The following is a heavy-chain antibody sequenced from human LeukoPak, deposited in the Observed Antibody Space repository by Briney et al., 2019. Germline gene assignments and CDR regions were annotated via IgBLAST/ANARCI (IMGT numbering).Heavy chain of an antibody. D-gene: IGHD3-3*01. V-gene: IGHV4-4*07. J-gene: IGHJ5*02. CDR2: IYTSGST. CDR1: GGSISSYY. Sequence: PSETLSLTCTVSGGSISSYYWSWIRQPPGKGLEWIGRIYTSGSTNYNPSLKSRVTMSVDTSKNQFSLKLSSVTAADTAVYYCARETAAYYDFWSGPRGFDPWGQGTLVTVSS. CDR3: ARETAAYYDFWSGPRGFDP.